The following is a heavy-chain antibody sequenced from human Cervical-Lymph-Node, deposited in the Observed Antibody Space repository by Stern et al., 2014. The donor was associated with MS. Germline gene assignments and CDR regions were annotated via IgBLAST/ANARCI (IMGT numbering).Heavy chain of an antibody. CDR1: CGSVNSGSYY. J-gene: IGHJ4*02. D-gene: IGHD5-18*01. Sequence: QRQLQVLGPGLVKPSETLSLTCTVSCGSVNSGSYYWSWILEPPGKGLEWIGYISYSGSTKYKPSLKSRVTISVDTSKNQFSLKLSSVTAADTAVYYCARESSGGYRWGQGTLVTVSS. V-gene: IGHV4-61*01. CDR2: ISYSGST. CDR3: ARESSGGYR.